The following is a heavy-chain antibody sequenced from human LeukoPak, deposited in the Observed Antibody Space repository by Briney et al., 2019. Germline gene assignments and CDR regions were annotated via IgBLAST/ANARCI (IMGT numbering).Heavy chain of an antibody. D-gene: IGHD3-22*01. J-gene: IGHJ4*02. CDR3: ARGPHYYDSSGYYFDY. Sequence: SETLSLTCTVSGGSISSDFWSWIRQPPGKGLEWIGYIYYSGSTNYNPSLKSGVTISVDTSKNQFSVKLSSVTAADTAVYYCARGPHYYDSSGYYFDYWGQGTLVTVSS. CDR1: GGSISSDF. V-gene: IGHV4-59*01. CDR2: IYYSGST.